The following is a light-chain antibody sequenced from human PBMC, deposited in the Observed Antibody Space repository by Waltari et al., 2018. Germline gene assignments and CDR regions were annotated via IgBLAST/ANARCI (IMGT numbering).Light chain of an antibody. J-gene: IGLJ3*02. V-gene: IGLV1-44*01. CDR2: SNN. CDR1: SSNIGRNT. Sequence: QSVLTQPPSASGTPGQRVTTSCSGSSSNIGRNTVTWYQQLPGPAPKLLIYSNNQRPSGFPDRFSGSKSGTSASLAISGLQSEDEADYYCAAWDDSLNGPVFGGGTKLTVL. CDR3: AAWDDSLNGPV.